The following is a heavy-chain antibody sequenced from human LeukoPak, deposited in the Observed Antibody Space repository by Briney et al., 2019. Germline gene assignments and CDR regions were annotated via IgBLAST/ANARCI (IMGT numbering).Heavy chain of an antibody. J-gene: IGHJ4*02. CDR3: AYGSGSYSDY. Sequence: PGGSLRLSCAASGFTFSSYGMSWVRQAPGKGLEWVSAISGSGGSTYYADAVKGRFTISRDNAKNSLYLQMNSLRAEDTAVYYCAYGSGSYSDYWGQGTLVTVSS. V-gene: IGHV3-23*01. CDR2: ISGSGGST. CDR1: GFTFSSYG. D-gene: IGHD3-10*01.